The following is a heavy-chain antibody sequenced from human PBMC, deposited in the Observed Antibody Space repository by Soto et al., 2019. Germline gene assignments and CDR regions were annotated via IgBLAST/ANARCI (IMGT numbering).Heavy chain of an antibody. J-gene: IGHJ4*02. CDR3: ARDGVFGDIAAAGINYDY. CDR1: GFTFDDYG. CDR2: INWNGGST. D-gene: IGHD6-13*01. Sequence: GGSLRLSCAASGFTFDDYGMSWVRQAPGKGLEWVSGINWNGGSTGYADSVKGRFTISRDNAKNSLYLQMNSLRAEDTALYYCARDGVFGDIAAAGINYDYWGQGTLVTVSS. V-gene: IGHV3-20*04.